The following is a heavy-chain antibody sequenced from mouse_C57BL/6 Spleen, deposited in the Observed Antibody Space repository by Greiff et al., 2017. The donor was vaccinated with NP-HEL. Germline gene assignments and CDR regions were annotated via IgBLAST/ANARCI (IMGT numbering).Heavy chain of an antibody. J-gene: IGHJ2*01. CDR3: ARRGVLLSHFDY. CDR1: GYTFTDYY. D-gene: IGHD1-1*01. V-gene: IGHV1-26*01. Sequence: EVQLQQSGPELVKPGASVKISCKASGYTFTDYYMNWVKQSHGKSLEWIGDINPNNGGTSYNQKFKGKATLTVDKSSSTAYMELRSLTSEDSAVYYCARRGVLLSHFDYWGQGTTLTVSS. CDR2: INPNNGGT.